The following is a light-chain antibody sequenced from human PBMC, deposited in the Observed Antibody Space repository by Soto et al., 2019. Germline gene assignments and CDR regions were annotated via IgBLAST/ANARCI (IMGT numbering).Light chain of an antibody. CDR3: SSYTSSHTYV. CDR1: SSDVGGSNF. Sequence: VLTQPASVSGSPGQSITFSCTGTSSDVGGSNFVSWYQQHPGKAPKLMIYDVNNRPSGVSNRFSGSKSGNTASLTISGLQAEDEAYYYCSSYTSSHTYVFGTGTKLTVL. CDR2: DVN. J-gene: IGLJ1*01. V-gene: IGLV2-14*01.